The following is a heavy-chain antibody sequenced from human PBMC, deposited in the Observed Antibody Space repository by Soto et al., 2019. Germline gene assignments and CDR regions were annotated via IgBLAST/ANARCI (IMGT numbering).Heavy chain of an antibody. CDR1: GGTFSSYA. D-gene: IGHD3-10*01. Sequence: QVQLVQSGAEVKKPGSSVKVSCKASGGTFSSYAINWVRQAPGQGLEWMGGIIRIFGTPDYAQRFQGRVTITADESTSTAYMELSSLRSEDTAVYYCARQGSNEDYYCGMDVGGQGTTVTVSS. V-gene: IGHV1-69*12. J-gene: IGHJ6*02. CDR3: ARQGSNEDYYCGMDV. CDR2: IIRIFGTP.